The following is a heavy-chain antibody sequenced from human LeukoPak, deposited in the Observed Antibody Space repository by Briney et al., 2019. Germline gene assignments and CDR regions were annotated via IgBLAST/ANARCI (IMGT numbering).Heavy chain of an antibody. CDR2: INNSGGT. CDR1: GDSISRYY. Sequence: SETLSLTCTVSGDSISRYYWSWTRQPPGKGLEWIGYINNSGGTSYNPSLKSRVTISLDTSKNQFSLKLNSVTTTDTAVYYCASQMSGTSVSYWGQGTLVTVSS. V-gene: IGHV4-4*08. CDR3: ASQMSGTSVSY. D-gene: IGHD2-2*01. J-gene: IGHJ4*02.